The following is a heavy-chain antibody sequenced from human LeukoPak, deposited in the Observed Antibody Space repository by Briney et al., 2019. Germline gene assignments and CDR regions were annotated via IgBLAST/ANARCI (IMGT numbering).Heavy chain of an antibody. J-gene: IGHJ5*02. Sequence: SETLSLTCTVSGYSIGSGYYWGWIRQPPGKGLEWIGSIYHSGSTYYNPSLKSRVTISVDTSKNQFSLKLSSVTAADTAVYYCAGVERITMVRGVIGWFDPWGQGTLVTVSS. CDR3: AGVERITMVRGVIGWFDP. V-gene: IGHV4-38-2*02. D-gene: IGHD3-10*01. CDR2: IYHSGST. CDR1: GYSIGSGYY.